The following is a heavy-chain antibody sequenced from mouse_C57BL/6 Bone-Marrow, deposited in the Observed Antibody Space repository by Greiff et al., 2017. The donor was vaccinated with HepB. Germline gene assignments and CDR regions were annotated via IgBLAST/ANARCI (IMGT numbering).Heavy chain of an antibody. V-gene: IGHV2-5*01. D-gene: IGHD1-1*01. J-gene: IGHJ1*03. Sequence: QVQLQQSGPGLVQPSQRLSITCTVSGFSLTSYGVHWVRQSPGKGLEWLGVIWRGGSTDYNAAFMSRLSITKDNSKSQVFFKMNSLQADDTAIYYCAKNYYGSSYDWYFDVWGTGTTVTVSS. CDR2: IWRGGST. CDR1: GFSLTSYG. CDR3: AKNYYGSSYDWYFDV.